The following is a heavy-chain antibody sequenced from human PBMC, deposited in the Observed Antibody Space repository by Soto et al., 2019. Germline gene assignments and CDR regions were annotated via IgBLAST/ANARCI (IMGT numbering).Heavy chain of an antibody. V-gene: IGHV3-23*01. CDR2: ISGSGSST. J-gene: IGHJ4*02. CDR3: ARSPRARITMVRGVRYYFDY. D-gene: IGHD3-10*01. Sequence: GGSLRLSCAASGFTFSSYAMSWVRQAPGKGLEWVSGISGSGSSTYYPDSVKGRFTISRDNAKNSLYLQMNSLRAEDTAVYYCARSPRARITMVRGVRYYFDYWGQGTLVTVSS. CDR1: GFTFSSYA.